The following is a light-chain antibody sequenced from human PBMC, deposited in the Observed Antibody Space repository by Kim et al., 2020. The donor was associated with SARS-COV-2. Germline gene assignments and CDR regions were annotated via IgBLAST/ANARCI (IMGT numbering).Light chain of an antibody. V-gene: IGLV3-1*01. CDR2: QDT. CDR1: KLGDKY. CDR3: QAWDSSTVD. Sequence: SYELTQPPSVSVSPGQTASIPCSGDKLGDKYASWYQHRPGQSPVVVIYQDTKRPSGIPERFSGSNSANTATLTISGTQAMDEADYYCQAWDSSTVDFGGG. J-gene: IGLJ2*01.